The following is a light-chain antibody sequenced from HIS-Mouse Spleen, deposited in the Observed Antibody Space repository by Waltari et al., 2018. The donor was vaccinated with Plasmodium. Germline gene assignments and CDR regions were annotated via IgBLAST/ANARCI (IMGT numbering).Light chain of an antibody. CDR1: QSISSW. CDR2: KAS. CDR3: QQYNSYSGT. J-gene: IGKJ2*01. Sequence: IQMTPSPSPLSASVVDRVTITCRASQSISSWLAWYQQKPGKAPKLLIYKASSLESGVPSRFSGSGSGTEFTLTISSLQPDDFATYYCQQYNSYSGTFGQGTKLEIK. V-gene: IGKV1-5*03.